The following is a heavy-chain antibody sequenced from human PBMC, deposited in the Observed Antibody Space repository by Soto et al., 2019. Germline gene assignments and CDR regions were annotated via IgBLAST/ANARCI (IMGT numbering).Heavy chain of an antibody. CDR3: ASAVTWGLDV. CDR2: ISRSSTGI. V-gene: IGHV3-48*02. Sequence: EVQLVESGGGLVQPGGSLRLSCAASGFTFSLYSMSWVRQAPGKGLEWVSYISRSSTGIHYADSVKGRFTISRDDATNSMHLQMNSLRDVDTAVYYCASAVTWGLDVWGHGTTVSISS. J-gene: IGHJ6*02. D-gene: IGHD3-10*01. CDR1: GFTFSLYS.